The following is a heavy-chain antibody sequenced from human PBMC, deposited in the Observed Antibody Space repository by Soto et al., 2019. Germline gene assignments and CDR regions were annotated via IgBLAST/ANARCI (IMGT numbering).Heavy chain of an antibody. CDR3: ARDRASGSYYLLDY. D-gene: IGHD3-10*01. J-gene: IGHJ4*02. CDR1: GNTFTSYD. Sequence: ASVKVSCKASGNTFTSYDINWVRQATGHGLEWMGWINPNSGNIGYAQKFQGRVTMTRDTAIRTAYMEVSRLRSDDTAVYYCARDRASGSYYLLDYWGQGTLVTVS. CDR2: INPNSGNI. V-gene: IGHV1-8*01.